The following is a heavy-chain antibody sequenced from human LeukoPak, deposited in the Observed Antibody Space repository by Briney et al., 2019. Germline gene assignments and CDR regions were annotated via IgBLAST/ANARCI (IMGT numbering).Heavy chain of an antibody. V-gene: IGHV3-23*01. CDR2: ISGSGGST. CDR1: GSTFSSYA. D-gene: IGHD2-2*01. J-gene: IGHJ5*02. CDR3: AKARSVYQLLFCWFDP. Sequence: PGGSLRLSCAASGSTFSSYAMSWVRQAPGKGLEWVSAISGSGGSTYYADSVKGRFTISRDNSKNTLYLQMNSLRAEDTAVYYCAKARSVYQLLFCWFDPWGQGTLVTVSS.